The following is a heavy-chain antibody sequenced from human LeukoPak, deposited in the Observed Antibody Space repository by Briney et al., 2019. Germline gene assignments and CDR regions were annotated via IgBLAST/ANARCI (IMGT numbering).Heavy chain of an antibody. CDR1: SGSISSDDYY. V-gene: IGHV4-30-2*01. CDR3: ARGDYDILTGYRTFDY. J-gene: IGHJ4*02. Sequence: NPSQTLSLTCTVSSGSISSDDYYWGWIRQPPGMGLEWIGYISHSGSTYYNPSLKSRVTISVDTSKNQFSLKLSSVTAADTAVYYCARGDYDILTGYRTFDYWGQGTLVTVSS. D-gene: IGHD3-9*01. CDR2: ISHSGST.